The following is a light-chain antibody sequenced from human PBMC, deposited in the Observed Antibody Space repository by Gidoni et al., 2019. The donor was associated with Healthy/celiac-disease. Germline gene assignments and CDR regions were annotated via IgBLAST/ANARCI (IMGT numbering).Light chain of an antibody. J-gene: IGKJ2*01. CDR2: DAS. V-gene: IGKV3-11*01. CDR3: QQRSNWLYT. CDR1: QSVSSY. Sequence: IVLPQSPATLSLSPGERATLSCRASQSVSSYLAWYQQKPGQAPRLLIYDASNRATGIPARFSGSGSGTDFTLTISSLEPEDFAVYYCQQRSNWLYTFGQGTKLEI.